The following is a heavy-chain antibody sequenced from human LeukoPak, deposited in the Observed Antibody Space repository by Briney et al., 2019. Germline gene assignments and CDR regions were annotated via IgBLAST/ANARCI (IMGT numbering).Heavy chain of an antibody. CDR2: INHSGST. CDR1: GGSFSGYY. J-gene: IGHJ6*03. D-gene: IGHD2-2*01. V-gene: IGHV4-34*01. Sequence: SETLSLTCAVYGGSFSGYYWSWIRQPPGKGLEWIGEINHSGSTNYNPSLKSRVTISVDTSKNQFSLKLSSVTAADTAVYYCARGLYYYYYYYMDVWGKGTTVTVSS. CDR3: ARGLYYYYYYYMDV.